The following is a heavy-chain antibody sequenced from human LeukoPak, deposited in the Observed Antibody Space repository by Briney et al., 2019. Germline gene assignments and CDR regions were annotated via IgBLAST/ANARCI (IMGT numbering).Heavy chain of an antibody. CDR3: ARDRYGDYGWFDP. J-gene: IGHJ5*02. Sequence: SQTLSLTCAISGDSVSSDSAAWNWIRQSPSRGLEWLARTYFRSKWYYDYALAVKGRITINPDTSKNQFSLQLNSVTPEDTAVYYCARDRYGDYGWFDPWGQGTLVTVSS. CDR2: TYFRSKWYY. V-gene: IGHV6-1*01. D-gene: IGHD4-17*01. CDR1: GDSVSSDSAA.